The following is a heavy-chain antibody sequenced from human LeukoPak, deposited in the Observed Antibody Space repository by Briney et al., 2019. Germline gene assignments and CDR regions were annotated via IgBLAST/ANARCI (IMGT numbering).Heavy chain of an antibody. V-gene: IGHV4-30-2*01. CDR2: IYHSGST. CDR3: ARSQFNYGSGSFLLPFDY. D-gene: IGHD3-10*01. J-gene: IGHJ4*02. Sequence: SETLSLTCTVSGGSISSSGYYWGWIRQPPGKGLEWIGYIYHSGSTYYNPSLKSRVTISVDRSKNQFSLKLSSVTAADTAVYYCARSQFNYGSGSFLLPFDYWGQGTLVTVSS. CDR1: GGSISSSGYY.